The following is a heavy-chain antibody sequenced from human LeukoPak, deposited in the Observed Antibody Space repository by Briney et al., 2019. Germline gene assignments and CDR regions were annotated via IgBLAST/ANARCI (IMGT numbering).Heavy chain of an antibody. CDR3: TRDPSHYYYSSGYYYN. CDR1: GFTFGDYG. V-gene: IGHV3-49*03. CDR2: IRSKAYGVTT. Sequence: PGRSLRLSCSASGFTFGDYGMSWFRQAPGKGLEWVGFIRSKAYGVTTEYAASVKGRFTISRDDSKSIAYLQMNSLKSEDTAVYYCTRDPSHYYYSSGYYYNWGQGTLVTVSS. D-gene: IGHD3-22*01. J-gene: IGHJ4*02.